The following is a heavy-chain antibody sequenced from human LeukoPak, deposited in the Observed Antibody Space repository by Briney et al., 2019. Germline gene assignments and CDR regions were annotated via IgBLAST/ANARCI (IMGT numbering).Heavy chain of an antibody. D-gene: IGHD3-16*01. V-gene: IGHV3-23*01. J-gene: IGHJ4*02. CDR2: ISGSGGST. Sequence: GGSLRLSCAASGFTFSSYGMSWVRQAPGKGLEWVSAISGSGGSTYYADSVKGRFTISRDNSKDTVYLQLNNLRAEDTATYYCVSEPGVSYVGGFDYWGQGTLVTVPS. CDR1: GFTFSSYG. CDR3: VSEPGVSYVGGFDY.